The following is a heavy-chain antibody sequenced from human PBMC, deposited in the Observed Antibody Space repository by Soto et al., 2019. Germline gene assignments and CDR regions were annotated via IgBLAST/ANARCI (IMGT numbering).Heavy chain of an antibody. J-gene: IGHJ3*02. Sequence: ASVKVSCKASGYTFTSYAMHWVRQAPGQRLEWMGWISAYNGNTNYAQKLQGRVTMTTDTSTSTAYMELRSLRSDDTAVYYCARDPYIAAAAPDAFDIWGQGTMVTVSS. D-gene: IGHD6-13*01. CDR2: ISAYNGNT. CDR1: GYTFTSYA. CDR3: ARDPYIAAAAPDAFDI. V-gene: IGHV1-18*01.